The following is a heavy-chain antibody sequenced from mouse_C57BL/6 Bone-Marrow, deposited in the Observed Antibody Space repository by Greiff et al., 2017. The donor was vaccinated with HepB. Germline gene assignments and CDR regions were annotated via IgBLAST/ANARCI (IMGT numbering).Heavy chain of an antibody. CDR2: INPSTGGT. D-gene: IGHD1-1*01. CDR3: ARPLSLLRYPYWYFDV. CDR1: GYSFTGYY. J-gene: IGHJ1*03. V-gene: IGHV1-42*01. Sequence: VQLQQSGPVLVKPGASVKISCKASGYSFTGYYMNWVKQSPEKSLEWIGEINPSTGGTTYNQKFKAKATLTVDKSSSTAYMQLKSLTSEESAVYYCARPLSLLRYPYWYFDVWGTGTTVTGSS.